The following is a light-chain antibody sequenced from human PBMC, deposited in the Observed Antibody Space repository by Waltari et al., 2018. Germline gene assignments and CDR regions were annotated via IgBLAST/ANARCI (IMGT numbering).Light chain of an antibody. Sequence: DFVMTQSPDSLAVSLGERATINCKSSQSVLFDSNNKNYLAWYQQKPGQPPKALIYWASHRESGVPDRFSGSGSGTEFTLTISSLQAEDVAIYYCQQYYNLPLTFGGGTKVEIK. CDR1: QSVLFDSNNKNY. CDR3: QQYYNLPLT. CDR2: WAS. J-gene: IGKJ4*01. V-gene: IGKV4-1*01.